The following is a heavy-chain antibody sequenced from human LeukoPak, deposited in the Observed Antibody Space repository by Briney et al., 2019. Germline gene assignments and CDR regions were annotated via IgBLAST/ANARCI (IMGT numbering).Heavy chain of an antibody. J-gene: IGHJ1*01. Sequence: GGSLRLSCAASGFTVSSNYMSWVRQAPGKGLEWVSVIYSGGSTYYADSVKGRFTISRHNSKNTLYLQMNSLRAEDTAVYYCAGSPKYSSSWYEYFEHWGQGALVTVSS. V-gene: IGHV3-53*04. CDR1: GFTVSSNY. D-gene: IGHD6-13*01. CDR3: AGSPKYSSSWYEYFEH. CDR2: IYSGGST.